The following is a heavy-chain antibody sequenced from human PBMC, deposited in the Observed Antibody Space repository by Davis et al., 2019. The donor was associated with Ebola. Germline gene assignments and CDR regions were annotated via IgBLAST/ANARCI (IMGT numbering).Heavy chain of an antibody. CDR2: ISAYNGNT. CDR1: GYTFTSYD. D-gene: IGHD3-22*01. J-gene: IGHJ4*02. V-gene: IGHV1-18*01. CDR3: AIDKGPEYYFDY. Sequence: ASVKVSCKASGYTFTSYDINWVRQATGQGLEWMGWISAYNGNTNYAQKLQGRVTMTTDTSTSTAYMELSSLRSEDTAVYYCAIDKGPEYYFDYWGQGTLVTVSS.